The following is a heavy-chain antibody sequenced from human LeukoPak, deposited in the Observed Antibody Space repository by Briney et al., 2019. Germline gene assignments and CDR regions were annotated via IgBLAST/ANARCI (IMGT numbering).Heavy chain of an antibody. V-gene: IGHV4-30-2*01. CDR1: GGSISSGGYS. D-gene: IGHD4-11*01. CDR3: AASTVTTDYFDY. Sequence: SETLSLTCAVSGGSISSGGYSWSWIRQPPGKGLEWIGYIYHSGSTYYNPSLKSRVTISVDRSKNQFSLKLSSVTAADTAVYYCAASTVTTDYFDYWGRGTLVTVSS. CDR2: IYHSGST. J-gene: IGHJ4*02.